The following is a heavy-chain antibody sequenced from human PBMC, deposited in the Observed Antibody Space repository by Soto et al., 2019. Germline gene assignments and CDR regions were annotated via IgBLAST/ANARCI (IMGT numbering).Heavy chain of an antibody. V-gene: IGHV3-23*01. Sequence: GGSLRLSCAAPGFTFSSYAMSWVRQAPGKGLEWVSAISGSGGSTYYADSVKGRFTISRDNSKNTLYLQMNSLRAEDTAVYYCAKDGPDYYYYDSSGYHPFDYWGQGTLVTVS. CDR1: GFTFSSYA. CDR2: ISGSGGST. CDR3: AKDGPDYYYYDSSGYHPFDY. D-gene: IGHD3-22*01. J-gene: IGHJ4*02.